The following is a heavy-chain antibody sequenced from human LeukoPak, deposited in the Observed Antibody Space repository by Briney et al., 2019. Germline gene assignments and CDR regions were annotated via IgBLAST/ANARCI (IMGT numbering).Heavy chain of an antibody. V-gene: IGHV4-4*02. CDR2: VFHRGST. Sequence: PSETLSLTCTVSGGSVSSNNWWSWVRQPPGKGLEWIGEVFHRGSTNYNPSLRSRVTMSVDRSKNQFSLKLSSVTAADTAVYYCARQARELRSIDYWGQGTLVTVSS. D-gene: IGHD3-16*01. CDR3: ARQARELRSIDY. CDR1: GGSVSSNNW. J-gene: IGHJ4*02.